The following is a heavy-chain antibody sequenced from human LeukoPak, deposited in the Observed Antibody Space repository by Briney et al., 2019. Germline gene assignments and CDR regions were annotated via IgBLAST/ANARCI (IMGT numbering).Heavy chain of an antibody. CDR1: GASINRSSYS. J-gene: IGHJ3*02. Sequence: PSETLSLTCTVSGASINRSSYSWAWIRQPPGKGLEWIGSMSHSESPYYNPSLRSRVTISVDTSKNQLSLRLTSVTGADRAVYYCARQPPYSSTFDIWGQGTMVTVSS. V-gene: IGHV4-39*01. CDR3: ARQPPYSSTFDI. CDR2: MSHSESP. D-gene: IGHD2-21*01.